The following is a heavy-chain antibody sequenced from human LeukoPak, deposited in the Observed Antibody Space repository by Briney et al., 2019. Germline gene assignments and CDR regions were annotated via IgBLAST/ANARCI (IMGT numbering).Heavy chain of an antibody. Sequence: GASVKVSCKASGFTFTSSAVQWVRQARGQRLEWIGWIVVGSGNTNYARKFQERVTITRDMSTSTAYMELSSLRSEDTAVYYCAAVPRHYYGMDVWGQGTTVTVSS. CDR2: IVVGSGNT. CDR1: GFTFTSSA. J-gene: IGHJ6*02. V-gene: IGHV1-58*01. CDR3: AAVPRHYYGMDV.